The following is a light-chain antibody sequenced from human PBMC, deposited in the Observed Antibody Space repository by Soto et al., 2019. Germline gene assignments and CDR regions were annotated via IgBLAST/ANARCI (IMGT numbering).Light chain of an antibody. CDR3: QQFKSGTWT. CDR2: DVS. CDR1: QNIERW. V-gene: IGKV1-5*01. Sequence: DIQMTQSPSTLSASVVDRVTITFRASQNIERWLAWYQQKPGKAPKLLLYDVSSLESGVPSRFSGSGSGTEFILTINGLQPDDFATYFCQQFKSGTWTFGQGTKVDI. J-gene: IGKJ1*01.